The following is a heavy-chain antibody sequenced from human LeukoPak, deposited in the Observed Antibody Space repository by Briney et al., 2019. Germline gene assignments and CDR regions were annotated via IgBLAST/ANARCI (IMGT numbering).Heavy chain of an antibody. V-gene: IGHV1-2*06. J-gene: IGHJ4*02. CDR3: AREDTRVRGVIITANGDFDY. CDR2: INPNSGGT. Sequence: ASVKVSCKASGYTFTGYYMHWVRQAPGQGPEWMGRINPNSGGTNYAQKFQGRVTMTRDTSISTAYMELSRLRSDDTAVYYCAREDTRVRGVIITANGDFDYWGQGTLVTVSS. CDR1: GYTFTGYY. D-gene: IGHD3-10*01.